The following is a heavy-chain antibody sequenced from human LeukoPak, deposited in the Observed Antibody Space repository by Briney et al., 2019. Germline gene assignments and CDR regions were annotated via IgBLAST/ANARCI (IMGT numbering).Heavy chain of an antibody. CDR3: ASFYCSGGSCYQYYYYYYMDV. CDR1: GGSISTYF. V-gene: IGHV4-59*04. J-gene: IGHJ6*03. CDR2: IYYSGST. Sequence: PSETLSLTCTVSGGSISTYFWSWIRQPPGKGLERIGTIYYSGSTYSNPSLRSRVTISVDTSKNQFSLKLSSVTAADTAVYYCASFYCSGGSCYQYYYYYYMDVWGKGTTVTISS. D-gene: IGHD2-15*01.